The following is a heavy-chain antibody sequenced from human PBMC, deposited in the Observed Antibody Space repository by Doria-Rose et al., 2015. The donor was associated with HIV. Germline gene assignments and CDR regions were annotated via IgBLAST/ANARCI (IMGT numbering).Heavy chain of an antibody. CDR3: ATGRIYSSSEYNCFDP. V-gene: IGHV1-2*02. Sequence: PGASVKVSCKASGYTFTGYYMHWVRQAPGQGLEWMGWINPNSGGTNYARNFQGRVTMTRDTSISTAYMDLSRLTSDDTAVYYCATGRIYSSSEYNCFDPWGQGTLVTVSS. J-gene: IGHJ5*02. D-gene: IGHD6-13*01. CDR2: INPNSGGT. CDR1: GYTFTGYY.